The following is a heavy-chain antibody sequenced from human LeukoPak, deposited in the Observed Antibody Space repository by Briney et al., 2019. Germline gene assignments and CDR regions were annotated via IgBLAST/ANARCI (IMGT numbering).Heavy chain of an antibody. CDR3: ARGRTGSYYAADY. J-gene: IGHJ4*02. V-gene: IGHV4-59*01. CDR2: VHYSGST. D-gene: IGHD1-26*01. Sequence: SETLSLTCTVSGGSISNYYWTWIRQPPGKGLEWIGYVHYSGSTKYNPSLKSRVTISVDTSKNQFSLKLSSVTAADTAVYYCARGRTGSYYAADYWGQGTLVTVSS. CDR1: GGSISNYY.